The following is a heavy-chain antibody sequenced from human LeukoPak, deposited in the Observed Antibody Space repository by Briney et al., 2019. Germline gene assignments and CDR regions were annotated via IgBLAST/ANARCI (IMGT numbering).Heavy chain of an antibody. J-gene: IGHJ2*01. CDR3: ARDHEYDYVWGSYRYYWYFDL. CDR1: GGSFSGYY. CDR2: INHSGST. V-gene: IGHV4-34*01. D-gene: IGHD3-16*02. Sequence: SETLSLTCAVYGGSFSGYYWSWIRQPPGKGLEWIGEINHSGSTNYNPSLRSRVTIPVDTSKNQFSLKLSSVTAADTAVYYCARDHEYDYVWGSYRYYWYFDLWGRGTLVTVSS.